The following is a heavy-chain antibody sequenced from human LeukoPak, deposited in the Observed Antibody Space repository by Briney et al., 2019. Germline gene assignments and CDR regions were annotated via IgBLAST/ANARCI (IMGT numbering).Heavy chain of an antibody. CDR3: ARDAGYGSGSYYSYYFDY. V-gene: IGHV3-30*04. CDR1: GFTFSSYA. D-gene: IGHD3-10*01. CDR2: ISYDGSNK. J-gene: IGHJ4*02. Sequence: PGGSLRLSCTASGFTFSSYAMHWVRQAPGKGLEWVAVISYDGSNKYYADAVKSRFTISRDNSKNTLYLQMNSLRAEDTAVYYCARDAGYGSGSYYSYYFDYWGQGTLVTVSS.